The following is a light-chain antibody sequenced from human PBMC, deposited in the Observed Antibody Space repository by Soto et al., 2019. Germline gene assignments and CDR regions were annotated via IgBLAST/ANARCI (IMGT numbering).Light chain of an antibody. V-gene: IGKV3-15*01. Sequence: EVVMTQSPATLSVSPGDRATLSCRASQSVDTNVAWYQQKPGQAPRLLVHGASTRATGVPARFTGIGSGTGFTLTLHRLQSEDFGVYFCQQYYNLPPYTFGQGTKLQIK. CDR1: QSVDTN. CDR2: GAS. CDR3: QQYYNLPPYT. J-gene: IGKJ2*01.